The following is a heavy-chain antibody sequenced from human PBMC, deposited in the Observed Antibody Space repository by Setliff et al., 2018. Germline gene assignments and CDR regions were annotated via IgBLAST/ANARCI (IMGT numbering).Heavy chain of an antibody. D-gene: IGHD3-3*01. CDR1: GDSISGAKYY. Sequence: SETLSLTCTVSGDSISGAKYYWSWIRQSAGKGLECIGRIYTDGSTKYNPSLNSRVALSIDTSKNKFSLRLSSVTAADTAVYFCARVTGFLYTDVWGKGTTVTSP. J-gene: IGHJ6*03. CDR3: ARVTGFLYTDV. CDR2: IYTDGST. V-gene: IGHV4-61*02.